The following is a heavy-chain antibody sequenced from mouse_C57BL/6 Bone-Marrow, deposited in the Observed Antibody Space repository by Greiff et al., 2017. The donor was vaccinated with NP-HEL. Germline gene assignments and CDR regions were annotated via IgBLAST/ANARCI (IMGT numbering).Heavy chain of an antibody. V-gene: IGHV1-4*01. J-gene: IGHJ1*03. Sequence: QVQLQQSGAELARPGASVKMSCKASGYTFTSYTMHWVKQRPGQGLEWIGYINPSSGYTKYNQKFKDKATLTADKSSSTAYLQLSSLTSGDSAVYYGARSGGGGGSNYYGSSYGYFEVWGTGTTVTVSS. D-gene: IGHD1-1*01. CDR2: INPSSGYT. CDR1: GYTFTSYT. CDR3: ARSGGGGGSNYYGSSYGYFEV.